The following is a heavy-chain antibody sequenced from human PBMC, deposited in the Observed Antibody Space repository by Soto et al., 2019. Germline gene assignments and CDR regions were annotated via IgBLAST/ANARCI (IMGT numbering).Heavy chain of an antibody. CDR1: GGSFSGYY. J-gene: IGHJ4*02. CDR3: ARGRAVGYCSSTSCSYYFDY. V-gene: IGHV4-34*01. D-gene: IGHD2-2*01. CDR2: INHSGST. Sequence: SETLSLTCAVYGGSFSGYYWSWIRQPPGKGLEWIGEINHSGSTNYNPSLKSRVTISVDTSKNQFSLKLSSVTAADTAVYYCARGRAVGYCSSTSCSYYFDYWGQGTLVTVSS.